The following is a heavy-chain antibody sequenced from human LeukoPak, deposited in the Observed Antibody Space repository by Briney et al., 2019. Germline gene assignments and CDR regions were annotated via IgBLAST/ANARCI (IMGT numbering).Heavy chain of an antibody. J-gene: IGHJ4*02. CDR2: IIPILGIA. D-gene: IGHD3-10*01. CDR3: ARLEKTHLNYGSGKEY. Sequence: VASVKVSCKASGGTFSSYAISWVRQAPGQGLEWMGRIIPILGIANYAQKFQGRVTITADKSTSTAYMELSSLRSEDTAVYYCARLEKTHLNYGSGKEYWGQGTLVTVSS. V-gene: IGHV1-69*04. CDR1: GGTFSSYA.